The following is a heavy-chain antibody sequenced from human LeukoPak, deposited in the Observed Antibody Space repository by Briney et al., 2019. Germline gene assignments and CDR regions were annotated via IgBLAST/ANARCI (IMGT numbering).Heavy chain of an antibody. J-gene: IGHJ6*02. CDR1: GGSISSSSYY. CDR2: IYYSGST. CDR3: ARGRGGGHYYGSGSYYQGYYYYGMDV. D-gene: IGHD3-10*01. V-gene: IGHV4-39*01. Sequence: PSETLSLTCTVSGGSISSSSYYWGWIRQPPGKGLEWIGSIYYSGSTYYNPSLKSRVTISVDTSKNQFSLKLSSVTAADTAVYYCARGRGGGHYYGSGSYYQGYYYYGMDVWGQGTTVTVSS.